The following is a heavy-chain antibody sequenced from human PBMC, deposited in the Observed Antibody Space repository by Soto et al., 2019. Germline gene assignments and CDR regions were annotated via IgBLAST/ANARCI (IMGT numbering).Heavy chain of an antibody. J-gene: IGHJ6*02. V-gene: IGHV6-1*01. Sequence: LSLTCAISGDSVSSNSAAWNWIRQSPSRGLEWLGRTYYRSKWYNDYAVSVKSRITINPDTSKNQFSLQLNSVTPEDTAVYYCATVTTISPRDYYYGMDVWGQGTTVTVSS. CDR3: ATVTTISPRDYYYGMDV. D-gene: IGHD4-4*01. CDR1: GDSVSSNSAA. CDR2: TYYRSKWYN.